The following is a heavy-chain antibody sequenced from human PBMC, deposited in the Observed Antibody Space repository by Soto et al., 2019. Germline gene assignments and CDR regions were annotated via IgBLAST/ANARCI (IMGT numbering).Heavy chain of an antibody. CDR1: GDSISSSSYY. J-gene: IGHJ5*02. D-gene: IGHD3-3*02. CDR3: ARPLQLAVSGFDP. Sequence: SETLSLTCAVSGDSISSSSYYWAWIRQPPGKGLEWIGSIHYRANSYYSPSLQSRITISVDTSKNQISLRLSPVTAADTAVYYCARPLQLAVSGFDPWGQGTLVTVSS. CDR2: IHYRANS. V-gene: IGHV4-39*01.